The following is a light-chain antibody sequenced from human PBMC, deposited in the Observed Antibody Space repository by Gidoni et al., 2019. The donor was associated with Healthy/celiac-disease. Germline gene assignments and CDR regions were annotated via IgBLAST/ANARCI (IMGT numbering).Light chain of an antibody. CDR3: SSYTSSSTLV. V-gene: IGLV2-14*03. J-gene: IGLJ2*01. CDR1: SSDVGGYNY. CDR2: DVS. Sequence: QSALTQPASVPGSPGQSLTISCTGTSSDVGGYNYVPWYQQHPGKAPKLMIYDVSNRPSGVSNRFSGSKSGNTASLTISGLQAEDEADYYCSSYTSSSTLVFGGGTKLTVL.